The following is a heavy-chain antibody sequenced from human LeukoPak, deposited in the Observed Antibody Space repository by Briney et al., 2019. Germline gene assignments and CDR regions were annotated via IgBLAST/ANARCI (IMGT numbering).Heavy chain of an antibody. J-gene: IGHJ4*02. V-gene: IGHV4-4*02. CDR1: GGSISDNNW. CDR2: IFHSGSI. D-gene: IGHD2-8*01. Sequence: PSETLSLTCAVSGGSISDNNWWNWVRQPPGKGLEWIGEIFHSGSIHYNSSLKSQVTISMDKSKNQFSLTLTSVTAADTAVYFCAVLEGYYSNSGRYSWGQGTLVTVSS. CDR3: AVLEGYYSNSGRYS.